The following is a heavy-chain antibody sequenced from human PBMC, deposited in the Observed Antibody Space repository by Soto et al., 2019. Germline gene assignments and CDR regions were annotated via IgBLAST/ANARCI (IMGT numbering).Heavy chain of an antibody. J-gene: IGHJ4*02. CDR3: ARDSYAIGY. Sequence: SETLSLTCTVSGGSISSYYWSWIRQPPGKGLEWIGYIYYSGSTNYNPSLKSRVTISVDTSKNQFSLKLSSVTAADTAVYYCARDSYAIGYWGQGTLVTVSS. D-gene: IGHD2-8*01. CDR2: IYYSGST. V-gene: IGHV4-59*01. CDR1: GGSISSYY.